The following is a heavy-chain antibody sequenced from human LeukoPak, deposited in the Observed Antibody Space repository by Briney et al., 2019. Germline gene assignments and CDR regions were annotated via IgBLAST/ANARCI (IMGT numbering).Heavy chain of an antibody. CDR1: GYTFTGYY. J-gene: IGHJ6*03. D-gene: IGHD3-10*01. CDR2: INPNSGGT. Sequence: ASVKVSCKASGYTFTGYYMHWVRQAPGQGLEWMGWINPNSGGTNYAQKFQGRVTMTRDTSISTAYMELSRLRSDDTAVYYRARAPYGSGTMDVWGKGTTVTVSS. V-gene: IGHV1-2*02. CDR3: ARAPYGSGTMDV.